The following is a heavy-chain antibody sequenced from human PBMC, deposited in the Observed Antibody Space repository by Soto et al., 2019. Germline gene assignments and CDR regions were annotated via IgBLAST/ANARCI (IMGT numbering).Heavy chain of an antibody. V-gene: IGHV5-51*01. CDR1: GYSFTSYW. CDR2: IYPGDSDT. Sequence: GESLKISCKGSGYSFTSYWIGWVRQMPGKGLEWMGIIYPGDSDTRYSPSFQGQVTISADKSISTAYLQWSSLKASDTAMYYCARQGCSSTSRYATNWFDPWGQGTLVTVSS. D-gene: IGHD2-2*01. CDR3: ARQGCSSTSRYATNWFDP. J-gene: IGHJ5*02.